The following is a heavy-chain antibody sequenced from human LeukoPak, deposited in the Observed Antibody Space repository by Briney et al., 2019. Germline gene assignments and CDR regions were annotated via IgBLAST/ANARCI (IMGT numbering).Heavy chain of an antibody. J-gene: IGHJ4*02. CDR3: ARVLWDKSLY. V-gene: IGHV3-66*01. D-gene: IGHD1-26*01. CDR2: IYSGGST. Sequence: PGGSLRLTCAASRFTVSSNYMSWVRQAPGKGLEWVSVIYSGGSTYYADSVKGRFTISRDNSKNTLYLQMNSLRAEDTAVYYCARVLWDKSLYWGQGTLVTVSS. CDR1: RFTVSSNY.